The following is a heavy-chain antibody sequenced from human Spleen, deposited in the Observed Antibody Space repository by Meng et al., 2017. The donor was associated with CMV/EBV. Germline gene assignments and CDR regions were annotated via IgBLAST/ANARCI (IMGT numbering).Heavy chain of an antibody. CDR2: INPYNGNT. CDR1: GGTFSSHG. CDR3: ARVGVASSWNLDL. V-gene: IGHV1-18*04. Sequence: ASVKVSCKASGGTFSSHGISWVRQAPGQGLECMGWINPYNGNTNDFKKFQGRLTMTTDTSTNTAYMELRNLRSDDTAVYYCARVGVASSWNLDLWGRGTLVTVSS. J-gene: IGHJ2*01. D-gene: IGHD2-15*01.